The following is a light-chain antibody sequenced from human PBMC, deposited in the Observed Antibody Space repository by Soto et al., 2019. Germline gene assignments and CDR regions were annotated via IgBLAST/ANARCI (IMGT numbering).Light chain of an antibody. CDR1: QSISTW. V-gene: IGKV1-5*01. Sequence: DIQMTQSPSTLSASVGDRVTITFRASQSISTWLAWYQQRPGKAPNLLIYDASSLESGVPSRFSGSGSGTEFTLTISSLQPDDFATYYCQQYNSLWTCGQGTKGDIK. CDR2: DAS. CDR3: QQYNSLWT. J-gene: IGKJ1*01.